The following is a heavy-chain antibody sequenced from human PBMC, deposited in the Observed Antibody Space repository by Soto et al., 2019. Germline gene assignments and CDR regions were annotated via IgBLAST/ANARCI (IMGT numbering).Heavy chain of an antibody. J-gene: IGHJ6*02. CDR2: IYYSGST. CDR1: GGSISSGGYY. Sequence: PSETLSLTCTVSGGSISSGGYYWSWIRQHPGKGLEWIGYIYYSGSTYYNPSLKSRLTISVDTSKNQFSLKLSSVTAADTAVYYCARDGLRFLEWCPVPPYGMDVWGQGTTVTVSS. D-gene: IGHD3-3*01. V-gene: IGHV4-31*03. CDR3: ARDGLRFLEWCPVPPYGMDV.